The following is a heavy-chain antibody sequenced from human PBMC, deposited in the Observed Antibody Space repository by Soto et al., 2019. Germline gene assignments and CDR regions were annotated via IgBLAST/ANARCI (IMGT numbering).Heavy chain of an antibody. D-gene: IGHD3-10*01. J-gene: IGHJ6*02. CDR1: EFSFSTYW. V-gene: IGHV3-74*01. CDR3: ARDQSYGGYFYYAMDV. CDR2: INTDGSRT. Sequence: GGSLRLSCAASEFSFSTYWMHWVRQAPGKGLVWVSRINTDGSRTSYADSVKGRFTISRDNAKNTLYLQMNSLRAEDTAVYYCARDQSYGGYFYYAMDVWGQGTTVTVSS.